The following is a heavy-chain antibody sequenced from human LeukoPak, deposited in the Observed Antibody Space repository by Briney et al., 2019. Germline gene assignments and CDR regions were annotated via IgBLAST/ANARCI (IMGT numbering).Heavy chain of an antibody. CDR3: ARVEGDSQTAAGTANYYYYMDV. Sequence: SETLSLTCTVSGGFISSSSYYWGWIRQPPGKGLEWIGSIYYSGSTYYNPSLKSRVTISVDTSKNQFSLKLSSVTAADTAVYYCARVEGDSQTAAGTANYYYYMDVWGKGTTVTVSS. CDR2: IYYSGST. V-gene: IGHV4-39*07. D-gene: IGHD6-13*01. CDR1: GGFISSSSYY. J-gene: IGHJ6*03.